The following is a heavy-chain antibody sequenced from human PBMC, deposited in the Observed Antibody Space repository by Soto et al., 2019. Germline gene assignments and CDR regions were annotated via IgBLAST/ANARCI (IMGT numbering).Heavy chain of an antibody. J-gene: IGHJ6*03. CDR1: GFTFSSYA. D-gene: IGHD3-16*02. Sequence: GGSLRLSCAASGFTFSSYAMSWVRQAPGKGLEWVSAISGSGGSTYYADSVKGRFTISRDNSKNTLYLQMNSLRAEDTAVYYCAQGVRRHLGELSFEYYYYMDVWGKGTTVTVSS. CDR2: ISGSGGST. V-gene: IGHV3-23*01. CDR3: AQGVRRHLGELSFEYYYYMDV.